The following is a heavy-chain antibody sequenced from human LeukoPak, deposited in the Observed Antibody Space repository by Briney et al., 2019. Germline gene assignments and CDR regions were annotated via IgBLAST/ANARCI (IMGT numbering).Heavy chain of an antibody. CDR1: SGSFGGYY. Sequence: PSETLSLTCVVYSGSFGGYYWSWIRQPPGKGLEWIGEIDRSGSTTYNPSLKSRVNVLLDTSKNQFSLRLSSVTAADTAVYYCARGYGSGSYYVYWGQGTLVAVSS. CDR3: ARGYGSGSYYVY. V-gene: IGHV4-34*01. J-gene: IGHJ4*02. CDR2: IDRSGST. D-gene: IGHD3-10*01.